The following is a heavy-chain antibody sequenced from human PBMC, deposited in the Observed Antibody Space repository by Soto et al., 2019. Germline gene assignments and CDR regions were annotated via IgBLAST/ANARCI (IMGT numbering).Heavy chain of an antibody. CDR1: GFTFSSYS. CDR2: ISSSSSTI. V-gene: IGHV3-48*01. D-gene: IGHD3-10*01. Sequence: EVQLVESGGGLVQPGGSLRLSCAASGFTFSSYSMNWVRQAPGKGLEWVSYISSSSSTIYYAYSVKGRFTISIDNAKNSLYLQMHSLRAEDTAVYYCARANYYGSPGVFDYWGQGTLVTVSS. CDR3: ARANYYGSPGVFDY. J-gene: IGHJ4*02.